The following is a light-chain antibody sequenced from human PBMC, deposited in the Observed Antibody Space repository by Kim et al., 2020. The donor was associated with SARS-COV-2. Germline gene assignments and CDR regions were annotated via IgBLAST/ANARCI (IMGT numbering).Light chain of an antibody. CDR2: RNN. Sequence: QSVLTQPPSASGTPGQRVTISCSGSSSNIGSNYVYWYQQLPGTAPKLLIYRNNQRPSGVPDRFSGSKSGTSASLAISGLRSEDEADYYCAAWDDSLSCRVFRTGTKVTVL. V-gene: IGLV1-47*01. CDR1: SSNIGSNY. CDR3: AAWDDSLSCRV. J-gene: IGLJ1*01.